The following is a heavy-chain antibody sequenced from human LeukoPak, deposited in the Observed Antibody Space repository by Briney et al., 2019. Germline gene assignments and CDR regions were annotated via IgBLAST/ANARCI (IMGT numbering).Heavy chain of an antibody. Sequence: ASVKVSCKASGYTFTTYAMHWVRQAPGQRLEWMGWINAGNGNTKYSQKFQGRVTITRDTSASTAYTELSSLRSEDTAMYYCARDWHGVGDGDFDYWGQGTLVTVSS. CDR1: GYTFTTYA. J-gene: IGHJ4*02. D-gene: IGHD3-10*01. CDR3: ARDWHGVGDGDFDY. CDR2: INAGNGNT. V-gene: IGHV1-3*01.